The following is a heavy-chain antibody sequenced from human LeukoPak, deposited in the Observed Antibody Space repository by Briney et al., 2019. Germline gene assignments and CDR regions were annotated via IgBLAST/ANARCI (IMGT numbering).Heavy chain of an antibody. V-gene: IGHV1-8*01. D-gene: IGHD7-27*01. CDR2: MNPNSGNT. Sequence: ASVKVSCKASGYTFTSYDINWVRQAPGQGLEWMGWMNPNSGNTGYAQKFQGRVTMTRDTSISTAYMELSRLRSEDTAVYYCARDLTGDTNAFDIWGQGTMVTVSS. CDR1: GYTFTSYD. J-gene: IGHJ3*02. CDR3: ARDLTGDTNAFDI.